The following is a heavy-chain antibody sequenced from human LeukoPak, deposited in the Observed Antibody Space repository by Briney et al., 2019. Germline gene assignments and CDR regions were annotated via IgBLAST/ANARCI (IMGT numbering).Heavy chain of an antibody. V-gene: IGHV3-48*04. CDR1: GFTFSSYS. CDR2: ISSSSSTI. CDR3: ARRHPLDYYMDV. J-gene: IGHJ6*03. Sequence: GGSLRLSCAASGFTFSSYSMNWVRQAPGKGLEWVSYISSSSSTIYYADSVKGRFTISRDNAKNALYLQMNSLRAEDTAVYYCARRHPLDYYMDVWGKGTTVTVSS.